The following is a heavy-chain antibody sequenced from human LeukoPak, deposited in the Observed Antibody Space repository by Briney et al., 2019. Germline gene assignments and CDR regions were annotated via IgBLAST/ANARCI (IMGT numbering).Heavy chain of an antibody. CDR2: ISYDGSNK. CDR3: ARDRLLWFGELLPDAFDI. D-gene: IGHD3-10*01. J-gene: IGHJ3*02. CDR1: GFTFSSYA. Sequence: GGSLRLSCAASGFTFSSYAMHWVRQAPGKGLEWVAVISYDGSNKYYADSVKGRFTISRDNSKNTLYLQMNSLRAEDTAVYYCARDRLLWFGELLPDAFDIWGQGPRVTVSS. V-gene: IGHV3-30-3*01.